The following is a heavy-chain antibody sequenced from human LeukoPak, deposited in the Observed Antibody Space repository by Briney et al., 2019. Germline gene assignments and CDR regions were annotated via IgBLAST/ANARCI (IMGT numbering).Heavy chain of an antibody. CDR3: ARDNSVGDVAWWFDP. D-gene: IGHD1-26*01. J-gene: IGHJ5*02. V-gene: IGHV1-46*01. Sequence: ASVKVSCKASGYSFTSHYMHWVRQAPGQGLEWLGLINPSGSTTLYAQKFQGRITMTRDMSTTTDYMELSSLRSDDTAVYYCARDNSVGDVAWWFDPWGQGTLVTVSS. CDR2: INPSGSTT. CDR1: GYSFTSHY.